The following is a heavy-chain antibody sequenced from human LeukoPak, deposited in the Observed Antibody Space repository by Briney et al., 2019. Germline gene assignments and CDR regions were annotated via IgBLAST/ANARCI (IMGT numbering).Heavy chain of an antibody. J-gene: IGHJ6*03. D-gene: IGHD6-19*01. Sequence: PGGSLRLSCAASGFTFSSYGMHWVRQAPGKGLEWVAFIRYDGSNKYYADSVKGRFTISRDNSKNTLYLQMNSLRAEDTAVYYRAKVQYSSGWVLYYYYYMDVWGNGTTVTVSS. CDR2: IRYDGSNK. CDR3: AKVQYSSGWVLYYYYYMDV. CDR1: GFTFSSYG. V-gene: IGHV3-30*02.